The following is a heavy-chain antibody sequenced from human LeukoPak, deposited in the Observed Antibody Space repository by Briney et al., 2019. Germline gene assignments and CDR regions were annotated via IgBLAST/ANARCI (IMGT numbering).Heavy chain of an antibody. Sequence: GGSLRLSCVASRFIFRSYWMTWVRQAPGKGLEWVANIKQDGSEKYYVDSVKGRFTISRDNAQNSLYLQMNSLRAEDTAVYYCARRMDPYYFFYSMDVWGRGTTVTVSS. D-gene: IGHD2-8*01. CDR3: ARRMDPYYFFYSMDV. J-gene: IGHJ6*02. V-gene: IGHV3-7*03. CDR2: IKQDGSEK. CDR1: RFIFRSYW.